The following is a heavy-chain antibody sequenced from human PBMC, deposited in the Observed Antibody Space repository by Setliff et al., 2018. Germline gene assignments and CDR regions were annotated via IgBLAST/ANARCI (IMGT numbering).Heavy chain of an antibody. CDR1: GGSITSRSYY. CDR2: IYYSGTT. CDR3: VNPTRAGEVSSPFAFWFES. V-gene: IGHV4-39*01. Sequence: SETLSLTCSVSGGSITSRSYYWGWIRQSPGKGLEWLGTIYYSGTTYYNSSLRSRVSISTDTSKNEFSLRLSSVTAADTAVYYCVNPTRAGEVSSPFAFWFESWGQGTLVTVSS. J-gene: IGHJ5*01. D-gene: IGHD3-3*01.